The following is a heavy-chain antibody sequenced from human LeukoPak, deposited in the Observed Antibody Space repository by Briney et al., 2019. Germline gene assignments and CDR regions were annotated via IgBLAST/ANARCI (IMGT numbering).Heavy chain of an antibody. CDR3: AKWGDYDVLTGYYVSNY. V-gene: IGHV3-23*01. J-gene: IGHJ4*02. Sequence: ASLRLSCAASGFTFSNYAMSWVRQAPGKGLEWVSAITGSGGNTYYADSVKGRFTISRDNSKNTVFLQMNSLRAEDTAVYYCAKWGDYDVLTGYYVSNYWGQGTLVTVSS. CDR2: ITGSGGNT. CDR1: GFTFSNYA. D-gene: IGHD3-9*01.